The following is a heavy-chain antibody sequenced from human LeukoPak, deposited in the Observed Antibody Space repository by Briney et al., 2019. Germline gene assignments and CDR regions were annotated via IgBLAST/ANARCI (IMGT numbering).Heavy chain of an antibody. J-gene: IGHJ5*02. CDR3: ASFPYCSSTSCSSP. CDR2: ISSSSSYT. D-gene: IGHD2-2*01. V-gene: IGHV3-11*03. CDR1: GFTFSDYY. Sequence: GGSLRLSCAASGFTFSDYYMSWIRPAPGKGLEGVSYISSSSSYTNYADSVKGRFTISRDNAKNSLYLQMNSLRAEDTAVYYCASFPYCSSTSCSSPWGQGTLVTVSS.